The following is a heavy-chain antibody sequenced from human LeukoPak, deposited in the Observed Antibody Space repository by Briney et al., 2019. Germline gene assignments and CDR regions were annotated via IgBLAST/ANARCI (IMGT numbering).Heavy chain of an antibody. V-gene: IGHV3-7*03. D-gene: IGHD2/OR15-2a*01. CDR3: ARAIDTLEDS. CDR1: GFTFSREW. Sequence: GGSLRLSCATSGFTFSREWVSWLRQAPGKGLEWAAHIKGDGSEKYYVDSVKGRFTISRDNAKNSLYLEMHSLRVEDTAVYYCARAIDTLEDSWGQGTLVTVSS. J-gene: IGHJ4*02. CDR2: IKGDGSEK.